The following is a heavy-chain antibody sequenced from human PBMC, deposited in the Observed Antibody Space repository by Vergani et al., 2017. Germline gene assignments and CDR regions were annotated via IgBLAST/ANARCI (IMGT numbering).Heavy chain of an antibody. CDR2: IKSKTDGGTT. CDR1: GFTFSNAW. CDR3: TTDAVDIVVVPAAIVLDY. D-gene: IGHD2-2*02. Sequence: EVQLVESGGGLVKPGGSLRLSCAASGFTFSNAWMSWVRQAPGKGLDWVGRIKSKTDGGTTDYAAPVKGRFTISRDDSKNTLYLQMNSLKTEDTALYYFTTDAVDIVVVPAAIVLDYWGQGTLVTVSS. J-gene: IGHJ4*02. V-gene: IGHV3-15*01.